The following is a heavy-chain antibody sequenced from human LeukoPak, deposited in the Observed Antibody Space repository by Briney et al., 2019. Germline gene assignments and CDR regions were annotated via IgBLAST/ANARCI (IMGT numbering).Heavy chain of an antibody. CDR1: GYSISSGYY. CDR3: ARSLNDLRTTSFNY. V-gene: IGHV4-38-2*02. Sequence: SETLSLTCTVSGYSISSGYYRGWIRQPPGKGLEWIGSIYHSGSTYYNPSLKSRVTISVDTSKNQFSLKLSSVTAADTAVYYCARSLNDLRTTSFNYGGQGTLVTVSS. D-gene: IGHD3-3*01. J-gene: IGHJ4*02. CDR2: IYHSGST.